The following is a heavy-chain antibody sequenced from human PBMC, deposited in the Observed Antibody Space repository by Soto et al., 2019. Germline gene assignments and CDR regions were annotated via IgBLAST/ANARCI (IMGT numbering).Heavy chain of an antibody. V-gene: IGHV4-30-4*01. CDR2: IYYSGST. CDR1: GGSISSGDYY. D-gene: IGHD2-2*01. Sequence: SETLSLTCTASGGSISSGDYYWSWIRQPPGKGLEWIGYIYYSGSTYYNPSLKSRVTISVDTSKNQFSLKLSSVTAADTAVYYCARARGYCSSTSCYRLWDWFDPWGQGTLVTVSS. CDR3: ARARGYCSSTSCYRLWDWFDP. J-gene: IGHJ5*02.